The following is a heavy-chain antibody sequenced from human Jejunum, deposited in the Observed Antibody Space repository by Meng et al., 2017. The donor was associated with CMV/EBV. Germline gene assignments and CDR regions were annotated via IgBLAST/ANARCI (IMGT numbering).Heavy chain of an antibody. Sequence: HAQLVRAGVEVKKPGASVKVSCKASGYTFTNYGITWVRHAPGQGLEWMGWINAYNGDTNYAQTLQGRVTMTTDTSTSTAYMELRSLRSDDTAVYYCARVEVGITSGDYWGQGTLVTVSS. CDR1: GYTFTNYG. V-gene: IGHV1-18*01. J-gene: IGHJ4*02. CDR3: ARVEVGITSGDY. CDR2: INAYNGDT. D-gene: IGHD1-26*01.